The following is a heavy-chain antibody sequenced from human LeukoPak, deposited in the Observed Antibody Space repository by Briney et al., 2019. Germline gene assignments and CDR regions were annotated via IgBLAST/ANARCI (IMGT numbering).Heavy chain of an antibody. V-gene: IGHV1-18*01. Sequence: GASVKVSCKASDYTFTSYGISWVRQAPGQGPEWMGWISPYSDNTNYAQNLQGRVTMTTDTSTSTAYMELRSLTSDDTAMYYCARGGPFSIAAARVYYFDYWGQGTLVTVSS. CDR3: ARGGPFSIAAARVYYFDY. J-gene: IGHJ4*02. CDR2: ISPYSDNT. CDR1: DYTFTSYG. D-gene: IGHD6-13*01.